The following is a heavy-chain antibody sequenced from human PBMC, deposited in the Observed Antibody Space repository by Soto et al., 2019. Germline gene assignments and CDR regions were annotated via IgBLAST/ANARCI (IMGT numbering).Heavy chain of an antibody. V-gene: IGHV1-46*03. CDR1: GYTFTSYY. CDR3: ARRSINDIFPEPIDY. J-gene: IGHJ4*02. Sequence: GPSVRVSCKASGYTFTSYYMHWVRQAPGQGLEWMGIINPSGGSTSYAQKFQGRVTMTRDTSTSTVYMELSSLRSEDTAVYYCARRSINDIFPEPIDYWGKGTLVTVSS. CDR2: INPSGGST. D-gene: IGHD3-9*01.